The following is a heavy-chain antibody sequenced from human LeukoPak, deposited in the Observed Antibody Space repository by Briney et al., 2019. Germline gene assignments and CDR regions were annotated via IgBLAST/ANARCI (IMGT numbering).Heavy chain of an antibody. V-gene: IGHV3-23*01. Sequence: GGSLRLSCAASGFTFSSYAMSWVRQAPGRGLEWVSGISGSDGSTYYADSVKGRFTISRDNSKNTLYLQMNSLRAEDTAVYYCAKDANYDFWSGNWFDPWGQGTLVTVS. D-gene: IGHD3-3*01. J-gene: IGHJ5*02. CDR1: GFTFSSYA. CDR2: ISGSDGST. CDR3: AKDANYDFWSGNWFDP.